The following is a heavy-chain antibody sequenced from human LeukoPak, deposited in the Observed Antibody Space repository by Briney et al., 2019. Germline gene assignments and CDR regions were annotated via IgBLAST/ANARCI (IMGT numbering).Heavy chain of an antibody. CDR1: GFTFSSHA. D-gene: IGHD6-19*01. V-gene: IGHV3-23*01. CDR3: AKSSRYGTGWYGRIDY. CDR2: ISDRGDNK. Sequence: GGSLRLSCAASGFTFSSHAMSWVRQAPGKGLEWVSAISDRGDNKQYTDSVKGRLTISRDNSKNTLYLQMNSLRAVDTAVYYCAKSSRYGTGWYGRIDYWGQGTLVTVS. J-gene: IGHJ4*02.